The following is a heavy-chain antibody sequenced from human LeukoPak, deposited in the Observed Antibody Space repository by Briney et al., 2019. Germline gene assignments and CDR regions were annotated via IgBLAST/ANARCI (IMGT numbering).Heavy chain of an antibody. CDR3: ARAEGGSRFPGFDY. Sequence: SETLSLTCAVYGGSFSGYYWSWIRQPPGKGLEWIGEINHSGSTNYNPSLKSRVTISVDTSKNQISLKLRSVTAADTAVYYCARAEGGSRFPGFDYWGQGALVTVSS. J-gene: IGHJ4*02. CDR2: INHSGST. CDR1: GGSFSGYY. V-gene: IGHV4-34*01. D-gene: IGHD3-3*01.